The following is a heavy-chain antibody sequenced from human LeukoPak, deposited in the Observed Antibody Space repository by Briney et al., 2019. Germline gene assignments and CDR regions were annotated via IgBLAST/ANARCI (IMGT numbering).Heavy chain of an antibody. J-gene: IGHJ4*02. V-gene: IGHV4-31*03. D-gene: IGHD4-17*01. Sequence: PSETLSLTCTVSGGSISSGGYYWSWIRQHPGKGLEWIGYIYYSGSTYYNPSLKSRVTIPVDTSKNQFSLKLSSVTAADTAVYYCARGSVRWPFDYWGQGTLVTVSS. CDR2: IYYSGST. CDR1: GGSISSGGYY. CDR3: ARGSVRWPFDY.